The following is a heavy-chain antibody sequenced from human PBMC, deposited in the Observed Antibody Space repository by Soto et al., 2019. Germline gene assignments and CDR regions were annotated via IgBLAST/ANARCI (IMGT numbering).Heavy chain of an antibody. J-gene: IGHJ6*02. CDR2: ISAYNGNT. CDR3: ARDLWFGEFERYGMDV. CDR1: GYTFTSYV. Sequence: QVQLVQSGAEVKKPGASVKVSCKASGYTFTSYVISWVRQAPGQGLEWMGWISAYNGNTNYAQKLKGRVTMTTDTSTNTAYMELRSLRSDDTAVYYGARDLWFGEFERYGMDVWGQGTTVTVSS. D-gene: IGHD3-10*01. V-gene: IGHV1-18*01.